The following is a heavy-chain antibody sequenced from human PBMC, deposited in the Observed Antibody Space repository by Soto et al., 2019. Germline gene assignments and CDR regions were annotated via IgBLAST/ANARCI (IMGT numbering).Heavy chain of an antibody. CDR3: ARVRVAAFDY. D-gene: IGHD2-15*01. CDR2: IYYSGST. Sequence: SETLSLTCTVSGGSISSYYWSWIRQPPGKGLEWIGYIYYSGSTNYNPSLKSRVTISVDTSKNQFSLKLSSVTAADTAVYYCARVRVAAFDYWGQGTLVTVSS. V-gene: IGHV4-59*08. J-gene: IGHJ4*02. CDR1: GGSISSYY.